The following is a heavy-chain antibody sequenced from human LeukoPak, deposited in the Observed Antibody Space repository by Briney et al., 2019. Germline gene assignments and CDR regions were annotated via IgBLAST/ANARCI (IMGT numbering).Heavy chain of an antibody. CDR3: ARGWNYGEYFQH. D-gene: IGHD1-7*01. CDR1: GYTFTGYY. J-gene: IGHJ1*01. V-gene: IGHV1-2*02. Sequence: ASVKVSCKASGYTFTGYYIQWVRQAPGQGLECIGWINPSTGGAHYVQKFQGRVTMTTDTSTSTAYMGLRSLRSDDTAVYYCARGWNYGEYFQHWGQGTLVTVSS. CDR2: INPSTGGA.